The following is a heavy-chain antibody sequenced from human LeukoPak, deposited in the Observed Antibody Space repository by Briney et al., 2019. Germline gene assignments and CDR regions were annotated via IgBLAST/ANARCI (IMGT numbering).Heavy chain of an antibody. CDR1: GFTFSSYG. Sequence: GGSLRLSCAVSGFTFSSYGMHWVRQAPGKGLEWVAVISYDGSNKYYADSVKGRFTISRDNSKNTLYLQMNSLRAEDTAVYYCAKVKSEWLVNGMDVWGQGTTVTVSS. V-gene: IGHV3-30*18. CDR2: ISYDGSNK. D-gene: IGHD6-19*01. CDR3: AKVKSEWLVNGMDV. J-gene: IGHJ6*02.